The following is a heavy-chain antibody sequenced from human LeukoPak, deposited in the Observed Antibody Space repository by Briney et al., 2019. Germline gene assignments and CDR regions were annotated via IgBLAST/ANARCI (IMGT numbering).Heavy chain of an antibody. V-gene: IGHV1-2*02. D-gene: IGHD2-2*01. CDR1: GYTFTGYY. J-gene: IGHJ4*02. Sequence: ASVKVSCKASGYTFTGYYMHRVRQAPGQGLEWMGWINPNSGGTNYAQKFQGRVTMTRDTSISTAYMELSRLRSDDTPVYYCARGGVVVVPAANVDTAIRVGGLRDYWGQGTLVTVSS. CDR3: ARGGVVVVPAANVDTAIRVGGLRDY. CDR2: INPNSGGT.